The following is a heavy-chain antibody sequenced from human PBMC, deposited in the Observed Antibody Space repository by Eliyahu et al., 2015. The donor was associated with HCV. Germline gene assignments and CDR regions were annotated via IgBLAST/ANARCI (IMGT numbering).Heavy chain of an antibody. J-gene: IGHJ3*02. Sequence: QVQLVESGGGVVQPGRSLRLSCEASGFTFSSYVMHWVRQAPGKGLEWVALIWYDGSSKYYADSVKGRFTTARDNSKNTLYLQMNSLRAEDTAVYYCARGSHSSSSHDAFDIWGQGTMVTVSS. D-gene: IGHD6-6*01. CDR2: IWYDGSSK. V-gene: IGHV3-33*01. CDR3: ARGSHSSSSHDAFDI. CDR1: GFTFSSYV.